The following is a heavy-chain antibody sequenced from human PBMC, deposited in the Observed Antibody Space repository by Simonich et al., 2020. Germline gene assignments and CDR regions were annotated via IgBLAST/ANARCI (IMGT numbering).Heavy chain of an antibody. CDR3: ARVGYSNYYYYGMDV. J-gene: IGHJ6*02. CDR2: IYHRGST. CDR1: GYSISSGYY. V-gene: IGHV4-38-2*01. Sequence: QVQLQESGPGLVKPSETLSLTCAVSGYSISSGYYWGWIRQPPGKGLEWIGSIYHRGSTYYNPSSKSRETISVDTSKNQFSLKLSSVTAADTAVYYCARVGYSNYYYYGMDVWGQGTTVTVSS. D-gene: IGHD6-13*01.